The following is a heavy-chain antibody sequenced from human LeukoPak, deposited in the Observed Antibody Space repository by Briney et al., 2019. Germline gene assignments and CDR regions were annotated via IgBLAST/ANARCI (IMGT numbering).Heavy chain of an antibody. CDR1: GFTFSSYG. V-gene: IGHV3-30*02. D-gene: IGHD1-26*01. J-gene: IGHJ4*02. Sequence: GGSLRLSCAASGFTFSSYGMHWVRQAPVKGLEWVAFIRYDGSNKYYADSVKGRFTISRDNSKNTLYLQMNSLRAEDTAVYYCAKDSGSYRGVFDYWGQGTLVTVSS. CDR3: AKDSGSYRGVFDY. CDR2: IRYDGSNK.